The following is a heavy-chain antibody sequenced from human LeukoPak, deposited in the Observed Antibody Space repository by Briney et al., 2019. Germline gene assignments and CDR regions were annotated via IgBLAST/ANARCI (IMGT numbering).Heavy chain of an antibody. Sequence: ASVKLSCKASGYTFTNYHINWVRHASGQGLEWMTWINPDTGDKGYARKFQDRVTITTDTSISTASMELSSLSSEDTAVYFCARTTSMTASGYDYWGQGTLVTVSS. CDR2: INPDTGDK. J-gene: IGHJ4*02. CDR3: ARTTSMTASGYDY. D-gene: IGHD2-21*02. CDR1: GYTFTNYH. V-gene: IGHV1-8*03.